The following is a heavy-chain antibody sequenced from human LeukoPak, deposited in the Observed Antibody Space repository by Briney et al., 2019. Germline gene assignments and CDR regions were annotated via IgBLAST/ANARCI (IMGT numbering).Heavy chain of an antibody. J-gene: IGHJ5*02. CDR3: ARLLVVVTPLGTYNWFDP. Sequence: ASVKVSCKASGYTFTSIGISWVRQAPGQGLEWMGWISAYNGNTNYAQKLQGRVTMTTDTSTSTAYMELRSLRSDDTAVYYCARLLVVVTPLGTYNWFDPWGQGTLVTVSS. D-gene: IGHD2-21*02. CDR1: GYTFTSIG. CDR2: ISAYNGNT. V-gene: IGHV1-18*01.